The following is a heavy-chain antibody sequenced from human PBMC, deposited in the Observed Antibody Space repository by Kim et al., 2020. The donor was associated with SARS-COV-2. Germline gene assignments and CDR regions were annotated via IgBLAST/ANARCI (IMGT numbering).Heavy chain of an antibody. J-gene: IGHJ5*02. Sequence: GGSTNYADSGKGRITISRDNSKNTLYLQMNSLRAEDTAVYYCARDPTFMSWGQGTLVTVSS. V-gene: IGHV3-66*01. D-gene: IGHD3-10*02. CDR2: GGST. CDR3: ARDPTFMS.